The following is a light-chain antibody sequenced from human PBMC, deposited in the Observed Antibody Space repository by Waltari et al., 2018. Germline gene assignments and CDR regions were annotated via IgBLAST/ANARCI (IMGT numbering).Light chain of an antibody. CDR2: VVS. J-gene: IGLJ2*01. CDR1: SSDVVAYNY. V-gene: IGLV2-14*03. CDR3: SSYISSSTLEL. Sequence: QSALTQPASVSGSPGQSITISCTGTSSDVVAYNYVSWYQQHPGKAPKLMIFVVSIRPSGVSNRFSGSKSGNTASLTSSGLQAEDEADYYCSSYISSSTLELFGGGTSLTVL.